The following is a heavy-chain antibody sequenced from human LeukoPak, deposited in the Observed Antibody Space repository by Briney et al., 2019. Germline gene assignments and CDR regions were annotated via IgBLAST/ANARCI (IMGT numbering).Heavy chain of an antibody. V-gene: IGHV3-30-3*01. Sequence: AGGSLRLSCVASGFTFGSYNMHWVRQAPGKGLEWVAVISYDGSNKYYADSVKGRSTISRDNSKNTLYLQVNSLRPEDTAVYYCGRDTVGYGGAFDIWGQGTMVTVSS. J-gene: IGHJ3*02. CDR1: GFTFGSYN. CDR3: GRDTVGYGGAFDI. D-gene: IGHD5-18*01. CDR2: ISYDGSNK.